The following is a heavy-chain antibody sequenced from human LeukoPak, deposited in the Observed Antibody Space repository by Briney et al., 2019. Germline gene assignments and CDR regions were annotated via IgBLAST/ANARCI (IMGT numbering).Heavy chain of an antibody. V-gene: IGHV3-23*01. CDR1: GFIFSTFA. CDR2: ISGSGGNT. D-gene: IGHD2-2*01. Sequence: GGSLRLSCTASGFIFSTFAMSWVRQAPGEGLEWVSGISGSGGNTYYTESVKGRFTISRDNSKNTLHLQMSSLRAEDTAQYYCVKDRCDRTTCPEVWGQGTLVTVSS. CDR3: VKDRCDRTTCPEV. J-gene: IGHJ4*02.